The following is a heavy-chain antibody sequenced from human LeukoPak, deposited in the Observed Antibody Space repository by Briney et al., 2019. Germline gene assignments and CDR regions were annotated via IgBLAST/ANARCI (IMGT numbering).Heavy chain of an antibody. CDR1: GFSFRRYW. Sequence: GGSLRLSCVGSGFSFRRYWMTWIRHAPGKGLEWVASIKEDGSEKYYVDSVKGRFSVSRDNAKNSLYLQMNSLRTEDTALYYCAKEGSVCTNGICRYFDQWGRGTLVTVSS. CDR2: IKEDGSEK. D-gene: IGHD2-8*01. J-gene: IGHJ4*02. V-gene: IGHV3-7*03. CDR3: AKEGSVCTNGICRYFDQ.